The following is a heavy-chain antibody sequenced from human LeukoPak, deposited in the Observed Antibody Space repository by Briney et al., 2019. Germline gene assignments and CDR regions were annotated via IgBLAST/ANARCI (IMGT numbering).Heavy chain of an antibody. J-gene: IGHJ5*02. V-gene: IGHV4-39*07. Sequence: SETLSLTCTVSGGSISSSSYYWGWIRQPPGKGLEWIGEINHSGSTNYNPSLKSRVTISVDTSKNQFSLKLSSVTAADTAVYYCARGYSWFDPWGQGTLVTVSS. CDR2: INHSGST. CDR3: ARGYSWFDP. CDR1: GGSISSSSYY.